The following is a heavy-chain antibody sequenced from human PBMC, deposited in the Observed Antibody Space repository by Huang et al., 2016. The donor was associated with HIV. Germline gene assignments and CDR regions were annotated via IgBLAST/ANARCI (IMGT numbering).Heavy chain of an antibody. J-gene: IGHJ4*02. CDR1: GYTFTNYD. D-gene: IGHD4-17*01. V-gene: IGHV1-8*02. CDR3: ARSAYGDLDC. CDR2: MNPNTGNT. Sequence: QVHLVQSGAEVKKPGASVKVSCKASGYTFTNYDINWVRQAPGRGLEWMGWMNPNTGNTGFAQSFQGRVTMTRKTSITTAYMELTSLTSEDTAVYYCARSAYGDLDCWGLGTLVIVSS.